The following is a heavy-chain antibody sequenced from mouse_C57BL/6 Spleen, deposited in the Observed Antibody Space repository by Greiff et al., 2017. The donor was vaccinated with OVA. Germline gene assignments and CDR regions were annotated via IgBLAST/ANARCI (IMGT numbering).Heavy chain of an antibody. CDR2: IDPETGGT. CDR3: TRVTTVVAYYAMDY. D-gene: IGHD1-1*01. J-gene: IGHJ4*01. V-gene: IGHV1-15*01. CDR1: GYTFTDYE. Sequence: LVESGAELVRPGASVTLSCKASGYTFTDYEMHWVKQTPVHGLEWIGAIDPETGGTAYNQKFKGKAILTADKSSSTAYMELRSLTSEDSAVYYCTRVTTVVAYYAMDYWGQGTSVTVSS.